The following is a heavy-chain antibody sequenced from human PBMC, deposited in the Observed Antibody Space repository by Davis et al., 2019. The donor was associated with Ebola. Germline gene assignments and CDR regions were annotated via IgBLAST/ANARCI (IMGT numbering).Heavy chain of an antibody. CDR1: GFTFTSSA. Sequence: SVKVSCKASGFTFTSSAVQWVRQARGQRLEWIGWIVVGSGNTNYAQKFQERVTITRDMSTSTAYMELSSLRSEDSAVYYCAADLRRSAFDIWGQGTMVTVSS. CDR3: AADLRRSAFDI. D-gene: IGHD2-15*01. J-gene: IGHJ3*02. CDR2: IVVGSGNT. V-gene: IGHV1-58*01.